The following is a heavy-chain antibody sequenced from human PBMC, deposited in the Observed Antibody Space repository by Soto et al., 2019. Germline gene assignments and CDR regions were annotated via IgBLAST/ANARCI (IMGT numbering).Heavy chain of an antibody. D-gene: IGHD3-10*01. CDR1: GFTFSSYG. J-gene: IGHJ6*02. Sequence: QVQLVESGGGVVQPGRSLSLSCAASGFTFSSYGIHWVRQAPGKGLEWVAVIWSDGSNKDYADSVKGRFTISIDNTKNTLYLQMNSLRAEDTAVYYCAREVLVRGIKYHAMDVWGQGTTVTVSS. V-gene: IGHV3-33*01. CDR2: IWSDGSNK. CDR3: AREVLVRGIKYHAMDV.